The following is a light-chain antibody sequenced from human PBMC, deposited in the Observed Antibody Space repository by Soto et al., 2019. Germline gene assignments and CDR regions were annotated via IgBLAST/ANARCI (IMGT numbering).Light chain of an antibody. CDR2: WAS. Sequence: DIVMTQSPDSLAVSLGERATINCESSQSVLYSANNKNYLAWYQQKPGQSPKLLIYWASTRESGVPDRFSGGGSGTDFTLTISSLQAEDVAVYYCQQYYSVPWTFGQGTKVEIK. V-gene: IGKV4-1*01. CDR3: QQYYSVPWT. J-gene: IGKJ1*01. CDR1: QSVLYSANNKNY.